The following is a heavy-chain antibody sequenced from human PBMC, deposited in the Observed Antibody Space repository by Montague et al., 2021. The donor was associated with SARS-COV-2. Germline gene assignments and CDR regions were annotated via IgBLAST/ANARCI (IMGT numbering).Heavy chain of an antibody. D-gene: IGHD5-12*01. J-gene: IGHJ4*02. Sequence: SETLSLTCAVYGASFSNYYWSWIRQSPGKGLEWVGEINHSGYTDYNPSLGSRLTISLASSKKQFSLKMTSVTAADTAIYYCASAPRYSFGFWAYWGQGTLVSVSS. CDR3: ASAPRYSFGFWAY. CDR1: GASFSNYY. V-gene: IGHV4-34*01. CDR2: INHSGYT.